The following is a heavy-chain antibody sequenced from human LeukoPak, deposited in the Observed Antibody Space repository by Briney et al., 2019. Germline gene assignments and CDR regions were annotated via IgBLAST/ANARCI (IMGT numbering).Heavy chain of an antibody. J-gene: IGHJ4*02. CDR2: IYYSGST. Sequence: SETLSLTCTVSGGSISSSSYYWGWIRQPPGKGLEWIAYIYYSGSTNYNPSLKSRVTISVDTSKNQFSLKLSSVTAADTAVYYCARDGAVSTTAYFDFWGQGTLVTVSS. D-gene: IGHD5/OR15-5a*01. V-gene: IGHV4-61*01. CDR1: GGSISSSSYY. CDR3: ARDGAVSTTAYFDF.